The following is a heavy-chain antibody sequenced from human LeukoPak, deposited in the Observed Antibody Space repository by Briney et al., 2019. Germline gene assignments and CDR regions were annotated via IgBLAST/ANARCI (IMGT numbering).Heavy chain of an antibody. Sequence: SETLSLTCAVYGYSLTNHYWIWIRQPPGKGLEWIGEIMHTGSTNYNPSLKSQVTISVDTSKNQFFLNLTSVTAADTAVYYCARGPAAVHPWGQGTLVTVSS. CDR2: IMHTGST. J-gene: IGHJ5*02. CDR3: ARGPAAVHP. V-gene: IGHV4-34*12. CDR1: GYSLTNHY. D-gene: IGHD6-13*01.